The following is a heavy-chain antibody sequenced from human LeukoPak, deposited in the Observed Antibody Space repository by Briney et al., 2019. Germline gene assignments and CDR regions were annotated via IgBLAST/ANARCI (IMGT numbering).Heavy chain of an antibody. CDR2: INPSGGST. V-gene: IGHV1-46*01. CDR3: ARPAQYSSGWYDAFDI. CDR1: GYTFTSYY. Sequence: ASVKVSCKASGYTFTSYYMHWVRQAPGQGPEWMGIINPSGGSTSYAQKFQGRVTMTRDTSTSTVYMELSSLRSEDTVVYYCARPAQYSSGWYDAFDIWGQGTMVTVSS. J-gene: IGHJ3*02. D-gene: IGHD6-19*01.